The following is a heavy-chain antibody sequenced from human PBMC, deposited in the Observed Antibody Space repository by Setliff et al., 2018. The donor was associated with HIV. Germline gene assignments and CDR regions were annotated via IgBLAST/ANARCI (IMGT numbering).Heavy chain of an antibody. D-gene: IGHD7-27*01. V-gene: IGHV4-59*08. J-gene: IGHJ4*02. Sequence: SETLSLTCTVSGGSISSYYWSWIRQPQGKGLEWIGYTYYSGSTNYNPSLKSRVTMSVDTSKNQFSLKLSSVTAADTAVYYCARQVGNKVLFDSWGQGTLVTVSS. CDR2: TYYSGST. CDR3: ARQVGNKVLFDS. CDR1: GGSISSYY.